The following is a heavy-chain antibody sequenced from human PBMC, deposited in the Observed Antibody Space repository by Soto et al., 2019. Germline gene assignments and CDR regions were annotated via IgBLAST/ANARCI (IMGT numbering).Heavy chain of an antibody. J-gene: IGHJ4*02. Sequence: EVQLLGSGGGVVRPGGSLRLSCAGSGFTFSNYAMSWVRQAPGKGLEWVSAIKAGGDDSYYADSVKGRFTISRDNSKNTLYLQMDSLTVEDTAMYYCKRDVVASSPPGADYWGQGTLVTASS. CDR1: GFTFSNYA. CDR3: KRDVVASSPPGADY. CDR2: IKAGGDDS. V-gene: IGHV3-23*01. D-gene: IGHD2-21*01.